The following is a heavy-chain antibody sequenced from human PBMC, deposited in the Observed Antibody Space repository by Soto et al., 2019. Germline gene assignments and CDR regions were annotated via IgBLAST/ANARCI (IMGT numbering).Heavy chain of an antibody. CDR3: AKSRNRGYSYCAYFDY. V-gene: IGHV3-23*01. J-gene: IGHJ4*02. Sequence: EVQLLESGGGLVQPGGSLRLSCAASGFTFSSYAMSWVRQAPGKGLEWVSAISGSGGSTYYADSVKGRFTISRDNSKNTLYLQMNSLRAEDTAVYYCAKSRNRGYSYCAYFDYWGQGTLVTVSS. CDR2: ISGSGGST. CDR1: GFTFSSYA. D-gene: IGHD5-18*01.